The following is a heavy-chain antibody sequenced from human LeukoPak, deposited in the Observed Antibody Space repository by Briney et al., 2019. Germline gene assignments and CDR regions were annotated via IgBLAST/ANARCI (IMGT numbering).Heavy chain of an antibody. V-gene: IGHV3-21*01. D-gene: IGHD3-3*01. CDR2: ISSSSSYI. CDR1: GFTFGSYS. CDR3: ARGTGFLECLTPFDY. Sequence: GGSLRLSCAASGFTFGSYSMNWVRQAPGKGLEWVSSISSSSSYIYYADSVKGRFTISRDNAKNSLYLQMNSLRAEDTAVYYCARGTGFLECLTPFDYWGQGTLVTVSS. J-gene: IGHJ4*02.